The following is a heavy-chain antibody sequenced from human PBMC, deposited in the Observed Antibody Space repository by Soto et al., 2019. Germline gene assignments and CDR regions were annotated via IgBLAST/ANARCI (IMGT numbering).Heavy chain of an antibody. CDR1: GFTFSSYA. CDR3: AKNHESDFWSGYLGGIDI. Sequence: EVQLLESGGGVVHPGGSRSLSCAASGFTFSSYAMSWVRQAPGKGLEWVSAISGSGGSTYYADSVKGRFTISRDNSKNTLYLQMNSLRAEDTAVYYCAKNHESDFWSGYLGGIDIWGQGTMVTVSS. D-gene: IGHD3-3*01. J-gene: IGHJ3*02. CDR2: ISGSGGST. V-gene: IGHV3-23*01.